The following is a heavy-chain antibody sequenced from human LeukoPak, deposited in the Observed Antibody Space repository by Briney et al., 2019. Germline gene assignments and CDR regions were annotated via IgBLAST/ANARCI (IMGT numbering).Heavy chain of an antibody. CDR1: GDSVSSNSAA. J-gene: IGHJ6*02. V-gene: IGHV6-1*01. CDR3: ARGLPSVWFGELFYYYGMDV. Sequence: SQTLSLTCAISGDSVSSNSAAWNWIRQSPSRGLEWLGRTYYISKWYNDYAVSVKSRITINPDTSKNQFSLQLNSVTPEDTAVYYCARGLPSVWFGELFYYYGMDVWGQGTTVTVSS. CDR2: TYYISKWYN. D-gene: IGHD3-10*01.